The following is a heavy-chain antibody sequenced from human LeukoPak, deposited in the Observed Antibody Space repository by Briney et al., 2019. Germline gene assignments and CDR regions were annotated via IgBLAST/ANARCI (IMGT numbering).Heavy chain of an antibody. CDR2: ISGSGGST. CDR1: GFTFSSCA. D-gene: IGHD3-22*01. V-gene: IGHV3-23*01. Sequence: GGSLRLSCAASGFTFSSCAMSWVRQAPGKGLEWVSAISGSGGSTYYADSVKGRFTISRDNSKNTLYLQMNSLRAEDTAVYYCAKGLYYYDSSGSDYWGQGTLVTVSS. CDR3: AKGLYYYDSSGSDY. J-gene: IGHJ4*02.